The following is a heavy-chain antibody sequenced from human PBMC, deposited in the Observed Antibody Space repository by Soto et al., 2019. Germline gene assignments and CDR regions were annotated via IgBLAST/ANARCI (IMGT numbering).Heavy chain of an antibody. CDR2: INAGNGNT. Sequence: QVPLVQSGAEVKKPGASVKVSCKASGYTFTSYAMHWVRQAPGQRLEWMGWINAGNGNTKYSQKFQGRVTITRDTSASTAYMELSSLRSEDTAVYYCARVKRIAAAGYYFDYWGQGTLVTVSS. CDR3: ARVKRIAAAGYYFDY. V-gene: IGHV1-3*01. J-gene: IGHJ4*02. D-gene: IGHD6-13*01. CDR1: GYTFTSYA.